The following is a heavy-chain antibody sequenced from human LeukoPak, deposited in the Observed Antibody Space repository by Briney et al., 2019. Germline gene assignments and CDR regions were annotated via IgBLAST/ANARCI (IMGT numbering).Heavy chain of an antibody. CDR3: ARAGDGLWWDTSLDY. CDR1: RGTFSSYA. D-gene: IGHD2-21*01. Sequence: EASVKVSCKASRGTFSSYAISWVRQAPGQGLEWMGGIIPIFGTANYAQKFQGRVTITADESTSTAYMELSSLRSEDTAVYYCARAGDGLWWDTSLDYWGQGTLVTVSS. CDR2: IIPIFGTA. V-gene: IGHV1-69*13. J-gene: IGHJ4*02.